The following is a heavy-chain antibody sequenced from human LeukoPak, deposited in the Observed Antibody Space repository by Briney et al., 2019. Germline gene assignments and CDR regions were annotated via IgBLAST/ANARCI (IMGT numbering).Heavy chain of an antibody. CDR2: MYHSGST. J-gene: IGHJ4*02. Sequence: SETLSLTCTVSGYSISSGHYWGWIRQPPGKGLEWIGSMYHSGSTYYNPPLKSRVTISEDTSKNQFSLKLRSVTAADTAVYYCARDGSSSWYRYFDYWGQGTLVTVSS. D-gene: IGHD6-13*01. V-gene: IGHV4-38-2*02. CDR3: ARDGSSSWYRYFDY. CDR1: GYSISSGHY.